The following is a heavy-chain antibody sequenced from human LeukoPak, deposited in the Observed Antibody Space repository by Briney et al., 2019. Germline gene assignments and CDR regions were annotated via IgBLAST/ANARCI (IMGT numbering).Heavy chain of an antibody. Sequence: GGSLRLSCVASGFRFSTAWMSWVRRAPGKGLEWVGRIKSNGDGGTTDYAAPVRGRFAISRDDSENSLYLQMNSLRIEDTAFYYCTWDYAGSWGQGTLVTVSS. V-gene: IGHV3-15*01. CDR2: IKSNGDGGTT. J-gene: IGHJ5*02. D-gene: IGHD4-17*01. CDR1: GFRFSTAW. CDR3: TWDYAGS.